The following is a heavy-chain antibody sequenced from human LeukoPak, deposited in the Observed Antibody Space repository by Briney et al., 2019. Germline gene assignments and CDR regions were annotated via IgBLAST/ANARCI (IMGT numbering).Heavy chain of an antibody. CDR2: INPNSGGT. J-gene: IGHJ5*02. CDR3: ARDLPPSSCWFAP. Sequence: ASVKVSCKASGYTFTAYYMHWARQAPGQGLEWMGWINPNSGGTNYAQKFQDRVTMTRDTSISTAYMELSRLRSDDTAVYYCARDLPPSSCWFAPWGQGTLATVSS. CDR1: GYTFTAYY. D-gene: IGHD2-2*01. V-gene: IGHV1-2*02.